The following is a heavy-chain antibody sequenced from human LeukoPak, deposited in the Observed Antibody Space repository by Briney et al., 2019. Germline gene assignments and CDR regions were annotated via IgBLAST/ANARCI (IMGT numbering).Heavy chain of an antibody. CDR3: ARSGPYYYHYVDV. D-gene: IGHD3-10*01. J-gene: IGHJ6*03. Sequence: SETLSLTCTVSGSSITRGDYWGWIRQSPGKGREWIGAIYHSGSTYYNPSLKSRVAISVDTSKNLFSLRLSSVSAADTAVYYCARSGPYYYHYVDVWGKGTTVTVSS. CDR2: IYHSGST. V-gene: IGHV4-38-2*02. CDR1: GSSITRGDY.